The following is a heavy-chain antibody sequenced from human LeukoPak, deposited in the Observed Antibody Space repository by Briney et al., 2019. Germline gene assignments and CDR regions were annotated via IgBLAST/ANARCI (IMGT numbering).Heavy chain of an antibody. D-gene: IGHD6-19*01. CDR3: AKGKKIAVAGLFDY. Sequence: PGRPLRLSCAASGFTFDDYAMHWVRQAPGKGLEWVSGISWNSGSIGYADSVKGRFTISRDNAKNSLYLQMNSLRAEDTALYYCAKGKKIAVAGLFDYWGQGTLVTVSS. J-gene: IGHJ4*02. CDR2: ISWNSGSI. CDR1: GFTFDDYA. V-gene: IGHV3-9*01.